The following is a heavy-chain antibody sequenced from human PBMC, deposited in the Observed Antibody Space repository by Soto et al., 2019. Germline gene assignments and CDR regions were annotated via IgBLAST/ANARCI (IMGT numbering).Heavy chain of an antibody. D-gene: IGHD5-12*01. Sequence: GGSLKISCKGSGYRFSSYWIGWVRQMPGKGLEWMGIIYPGDSDTRYSPSFQGQVTISADKSISTAYLQWSSLKASDTAIYYCARRGQPRTDYYYGMEGSGQGTTVTV. CDR2: IYPGDSDT. J-gene: IGHJ6*02. CDR3: ARRGQPRTDYYYGMEG. CDR1: GYRFSSYW. V-gene: IGHV5-51*01.